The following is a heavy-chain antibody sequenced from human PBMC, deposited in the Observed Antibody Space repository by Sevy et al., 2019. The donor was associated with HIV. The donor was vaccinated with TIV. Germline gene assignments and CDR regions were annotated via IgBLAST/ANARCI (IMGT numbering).Heavy chain of an antibody. J-gene: IGHJ4*02. Sequence: ASVKVSCKASGYYFTGYYVHWVRQAPGQGLEWMGWINPNGGGTNIGQKFHGRVTMSRDTSFTTAYMELTRLRSNDTGVYFCARSVYGSGTYLNDYWGQGTLVTVSS. CDR3: ARSVYGSGTYLNDY. CDR2: INPNGGGT. D-gene: IGHD3-10*01. V-gene: IGHV1-2*02. CDR1: GYYFTGYY.